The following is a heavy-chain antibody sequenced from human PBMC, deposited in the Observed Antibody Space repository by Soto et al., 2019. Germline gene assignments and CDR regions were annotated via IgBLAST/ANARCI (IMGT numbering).Heavy chain of an antibody. Sequence: SETMSLTCAVSGYSVSSSNWGGWIRQPPGKGLEWIGYIYYSGSTYYNPSLKSRVTMSVDTSKNQFSLKLSSVTAVDTAVYYCARMRGIAVAGTQFDYWGQGTLVTVSS. D-gene: IGHD6-19*01. CDR3: ARMRGIAVAGTQFDY. CDR2: IYYSGST. V-gene: IGHV4-28*01. J-gene: IGHJ4*02. CDR1: GYSVSSSNW.